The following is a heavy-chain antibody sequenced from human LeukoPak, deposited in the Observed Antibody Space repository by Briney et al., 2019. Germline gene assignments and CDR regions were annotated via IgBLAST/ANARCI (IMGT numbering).Heavy chain of an antibody. CDR3: ARDDTIFGVVNPRNNAFDI. Sequence: SETLSLTCTVSGGSISSYYWSWIRQPPGKGLEWIGYIYYSGSTNYNPSLKSRVTISVDTSKNQFSLKLSSVTAADTAVYYCARDDTIFGVVNPRNNAFDIWGQGQWSPSLQ. D-gene: IGHD3-3*01. V-gene: IGHV4-59*01. CDR2: IYYSGST. J-gene: IGHJ3*02. CDR1: GGSISSYY.